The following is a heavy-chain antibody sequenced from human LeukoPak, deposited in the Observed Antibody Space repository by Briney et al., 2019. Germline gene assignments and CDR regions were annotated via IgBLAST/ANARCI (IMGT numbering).Heavy chain of an antibody. CDR2: IYSGGST. CDR1: GFTVSTNY. Sequence: GGSLRLSCVASGFTVSTNYMSWVRQAPGKGLEWVSVIYSGGSTYYADSVKGRFTISRDNSKNTLYLQMNSLRAEDTAVYYCARSRYGTTWSSSWEFDYWGQGTLVTVSS. D-gene: IGHD6-13*01. V-gene: IGHV3-66*01. CDR3: ARSRYGTTWSSSWEFDY. J-gene: IGHJ4*02.